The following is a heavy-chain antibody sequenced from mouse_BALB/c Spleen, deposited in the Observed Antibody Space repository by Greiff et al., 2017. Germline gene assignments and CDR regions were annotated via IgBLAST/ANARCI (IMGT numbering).Heavy chain of an antibody. V-gene: IGHV3-8*02. CDR2: ISYSGST. CDR1: GDSITSGY. CDR3: ARRGTTGPYWYFDV. D-gene: IGHD1-1*01. Sequence: EVQLQQSGPSLVKPSQTLSLTCSVTGDSITSGYWNWIRKFPGNKLEYMGYISYSGSTYYNPSLKSRISITRDTSKNQYYLQLNSVTTEDTATYYCARRGTTGPYWYFDVWGAGTTVTVSS. J-gene: IGHJ1*01.